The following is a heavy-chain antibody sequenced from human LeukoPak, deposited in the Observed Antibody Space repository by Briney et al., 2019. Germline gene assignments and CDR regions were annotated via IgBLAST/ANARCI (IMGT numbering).Heavy chain of an antibody. J-gene: IGHJ4*02. D-gene: IGHD3-9*01. CDR3: ARDYAILTGYFRGGFDY. CDR2: ITSSSSDT. CDR1: GFTFSDYY. V-gene: IGHV3-11*05. Sequence: TGGSLRLSCAASGFTFSDYYMSWIRQAPGKGLEWISYITSSSSDTNYADSVKGRFTISRDNAKKSLYLQMNSLRAEDTAVYYCARDYAILTGYFRGGFDYWGQGTLVTVSS.